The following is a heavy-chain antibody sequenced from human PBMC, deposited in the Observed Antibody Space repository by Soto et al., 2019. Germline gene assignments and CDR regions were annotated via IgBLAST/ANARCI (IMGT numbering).Heavy chain of an antibody. CDR1: GFSLSSTGVG. J-gene: IGHJ4*02. CDR2: IYWNDDK. V-gene: IGHV2-5*01. Sequence: SGPTLVKPTQTLTLTCTFSGFSLSSTGVGVGWIRQPPGKALEWLALIYWNDDKLYSPSLKSRLTITKDTSKNQVVLTMTNMDPVDTATYYCAHSPLGGIYTSSWSPFDYWGQGTLVTVSS. D-gene: IGHD6-13*01. CDR3: AHSPLGGIYTSSWSPFDY.